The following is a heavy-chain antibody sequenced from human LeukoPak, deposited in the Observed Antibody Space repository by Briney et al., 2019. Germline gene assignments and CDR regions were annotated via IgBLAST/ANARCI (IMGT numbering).Heavy chain of an antibody. V-gene: IGHV5-51*01. CDR1: GYLFTSYW. J-gene: IGHJ4*02. CDR2: IYPGDSDT. Sequence: GESLQISCQGSGYLFTSYWIGWVRPLPGKGLEWVGIIYPGDSDTRYSPSFQGQVTISADKSISTAYLQWSSLKASDTAMYYCAREGDGEMATIDNFDYWGQGTLVTVSS. D-gene: IGHD5-24*01. CDR3: AREGDGEMATIDNFDY.